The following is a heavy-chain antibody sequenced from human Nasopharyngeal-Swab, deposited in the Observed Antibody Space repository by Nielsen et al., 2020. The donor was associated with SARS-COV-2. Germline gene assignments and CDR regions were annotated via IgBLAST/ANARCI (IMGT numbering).Heavy chain of an antibody. CDR1: GFTVSSNY. D-gene: IGHD3-9*01. CDR3: ARDSRYFDWLLAPEYYYYMDV. Sequence: GGSLRLSCAASGFTVSSNYMSWVRQAPGKGLEWVSVIYSGGSTYYADSVKGRFTISRHNSKNTLYLQMNSLRAEDTAVYYCARDSRYFDWLLAPEYYYYMDVWGKGTTVTVSS. CDR2: IYSGGST. J-gene: IGHJ6*03. V-gene: IGHV3-53*04.